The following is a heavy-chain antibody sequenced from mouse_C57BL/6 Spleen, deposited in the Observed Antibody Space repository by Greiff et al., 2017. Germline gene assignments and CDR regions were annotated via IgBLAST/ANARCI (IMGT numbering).Heavy chain of an antibody. V-gene: IGHV5-4*03. Sequence: EVKVVESGGGLVKPGGSLKLSCAASGFTFSSYAMSWVRQTPEKRLEWVATISDGGSYTYYPDNVKGRFTISRDNAKNNLYLQMSHLKSEDTAMYYCARGVYYSNYWFAYWGQGTLVTVSA. CDR2: ISDGGSYT. CDR1: GFTFSSYA. J-gene: IGHJ3*01. CDR3: ARGVYYSNYWFAY. D-gene: IGHD2-5*01.